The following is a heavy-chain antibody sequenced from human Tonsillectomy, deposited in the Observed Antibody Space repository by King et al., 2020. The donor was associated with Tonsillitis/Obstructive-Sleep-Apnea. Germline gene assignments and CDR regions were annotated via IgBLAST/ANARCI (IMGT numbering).Heavy chain of an antibody. J-gene: IGHJ4*02. CDR2: ISWDDDK. D-gene: IGHD1-26*01. V-gene: IGHV2-5*02. CDR1: GFSLSTSGVG. CDR3: AHTTYPPNDPTTHFDY. Sequence: TLKESGPTLVKPTQTLTLTCTFSGFSLSTSGVGVGWIRQPPGKALEWLALISWDDDKRYSPSLKSRLTITTEPSKNQVVLTMTNMDPVDTATYYCAHTTYPPNDPTTHFDYWGQGTLVTVSS.